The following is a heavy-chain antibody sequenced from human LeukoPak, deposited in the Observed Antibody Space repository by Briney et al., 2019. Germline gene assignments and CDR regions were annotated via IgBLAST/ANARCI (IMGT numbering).Heavy chain of an antibody. CDR3: AREGASGLRALWSDY. V-gene: IGHV3-7*01. CDR2: IKQDGSEK. J-gene: IGHJ4*02. CDR1: GFTFSSYW. D-gene: IGHD5-18*01. Sequence: PGGSLRLSCAASGFTFSSYWMSWVRQAPGKGLEWVANIKQDGSEKYYVDSVKGRFTISRDNAKNSLYLQMNSLRAEDTAVYYCAREGASGLRALWSDYWGQGTLVTVSS.